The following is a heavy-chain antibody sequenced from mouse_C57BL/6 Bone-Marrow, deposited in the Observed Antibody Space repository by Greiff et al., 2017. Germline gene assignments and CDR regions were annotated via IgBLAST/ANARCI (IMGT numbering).Heavy chain of an antibody. CDR2: IYPGSGNT. D-gene: IGHD1-1*02. CDR1: GYSFTSYY. V-gene: IGHV1-66*01. Sequence: VKLVESGPELVKPGASVKISCKASGYSFTSYYIHWVKQRPGQGLEWIGWIYPGSGNTKYNEKFKGKATLTADTSSSTAYMQLSSLTSEDSAVYYCARGVGWFAYWGQGTLVTVSA. J-gene: IGHJ3*01. CDR3: ARGVGWFAY.